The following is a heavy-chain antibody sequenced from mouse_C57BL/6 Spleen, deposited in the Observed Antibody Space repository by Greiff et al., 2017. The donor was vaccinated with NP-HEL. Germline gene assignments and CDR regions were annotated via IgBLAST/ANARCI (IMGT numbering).Heavy chain of an antibody. V-gene: IGHV1-54*01. J-gene: IGHJ2*01. CDR2: INPGSGGT. Sequence: QVQLKESGAELVRPGTSVKVSCKASGYAFTNYLIEWVKQRPGQGLEWIGVINPGSGGTNYNEKFKGKATLTADKSSSTAYMQLSSLTSEDSAVYFCARGDGYYGYWGQGTTLTVSS. D-gene: IGHD2-3*01. CDR1: GYAFTNYL. CDR3: ARGDGYYGY.